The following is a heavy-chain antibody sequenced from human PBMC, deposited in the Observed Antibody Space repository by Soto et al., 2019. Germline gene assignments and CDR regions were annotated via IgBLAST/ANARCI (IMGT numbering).Heavy chain of an antibody. CDR3: ARDLFGHVADFDY. D-gene: IGHD6-19*01. J-gene: IGHJ4*02. CDR1: GYTFTSYY. CDR2: INPSGGST. Sequence: QVQLVQSGAEVKKPGASVKVSCKASGYTFTSYYMHWVRQAPGQGLEWMGIINPSGGSTSYAQKFKGRATMTRDTSTSTVYMELRRLRSEDTAVYYSARDLFGHVADFDYWGKGSLVTVSS. V-gene: IGHV1-46*01.